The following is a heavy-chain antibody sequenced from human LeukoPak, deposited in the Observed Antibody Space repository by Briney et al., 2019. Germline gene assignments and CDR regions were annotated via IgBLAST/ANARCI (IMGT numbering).Heavy chain of an antibody. J-gene: IGHJ4*02. Sequence: GGSLRLSCAASGFTFSSYGMHWVRQAPGKGLEWVAVISYDGSNKYYADSVKGRFTISRDNSKNTLYLQMNSLRAEDTAVYYCASIPGVYGTIDGFDYWGQGTLVTVSS. V-gene: IGHV3-30*03. CDR3: ASIPGVYGTIDGFDY. CDR2: ISYDGSNK. CDR1: GFTFSSYG. D-gene: IGHD1-14*01.